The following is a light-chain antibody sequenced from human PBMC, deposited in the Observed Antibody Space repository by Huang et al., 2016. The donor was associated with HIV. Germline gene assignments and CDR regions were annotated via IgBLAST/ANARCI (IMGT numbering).Light chain of an antibody. J-gene: IGKJ2*01. Sequence: DAVMTQSPLSLPVPTGEPASISCRSSQSLRHRNGLNYLDWYLQKPGQSPQILIHLGSSRASGVPDRFSGGGSGTDFSLNISRVEAEDAGIYYCMEALQAPYTFGQGTKLEI. CDR1: QSLRHRNGLNY. CDR2: LGS. V-gene: IGKV2-28*01. CDR3: MEALQAPYT.